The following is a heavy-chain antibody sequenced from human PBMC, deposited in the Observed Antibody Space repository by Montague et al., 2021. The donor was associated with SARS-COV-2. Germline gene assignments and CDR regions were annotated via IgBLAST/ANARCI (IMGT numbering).Heavy chain of an antibody. CDR3: VRDGYTHVDY. CDR2: KHYSGIT. D-gene: IGHD5-24*01. Sequence: SETLSLTCTVSGDSISSGSYYWGWIRQPPGKGLEWIGNKHYSGITYNXPSLKSRVTMSVDTSKNQFSLKLSSVTAADTAVYYCVRDGYTHVDYWGQGTLVTVSS. CDR1: GDSISSGSYY. J-gene: IGHJ4*02. V-gene: IGHV4-39*02.